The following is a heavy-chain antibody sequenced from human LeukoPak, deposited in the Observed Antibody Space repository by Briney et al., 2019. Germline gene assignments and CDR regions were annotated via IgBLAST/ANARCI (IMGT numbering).Heavy chain of an antibody. Sequence: PSETLSLTCSVSGGSISSSSYYCGWIRQPPGKGLEWSGNVYYIGSTNYNPSLKSRVTISVDTSQNQFSLKLSSVTAADTAVYYCARDLPRYXMDVWGQGTTVTVSS. V-gene: IGHV4-39*07. CDR2: VYYIGST. CDR1: GGSISSSSYY. CDR3: ARDLPRYXMDV. J-gene: IGHJ6*02.